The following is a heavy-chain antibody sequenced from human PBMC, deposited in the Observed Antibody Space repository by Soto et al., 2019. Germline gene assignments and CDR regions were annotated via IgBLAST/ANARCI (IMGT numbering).Heavy chain of an antibody. Sequence: EVQLVESGGGLVQPGGSLRLSCAASGFTFSSYEMNWVRQAPGKGLEWVSYISSSSSYTNYADSVKGRFTISRDNAKNSLYLQMNSLRAEDTAVYYCARDLPLDYSYYHDYWGQGTLVTVSS. CDR3: ARDLPLDYSYYHDY. CDR1: GFTFSSYE. V-gene: IGHV3-48*03. J-gene: IGHJ4*02. CDR2: ISSSSSYT. D-gene: IGHD2-15*01.